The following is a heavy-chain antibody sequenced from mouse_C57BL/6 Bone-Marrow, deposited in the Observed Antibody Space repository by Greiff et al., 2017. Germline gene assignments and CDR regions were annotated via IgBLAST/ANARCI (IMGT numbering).Heavy chain of an antibody. CDR2: INPGSGGT. V-gene: IGHV1-54*01. Sequence: QVQLQQSGAELVRPGTSVKVSCKASGYAFTNYLIEWVQQRPGQGLEWIGVINPGSGGTTYNEKFKGKATLTADNSSSTAYMQLSSLTSEDSAVYFCARSKNWDSWFAYWGQGTLVTVSA. D-gene: IGHD4-1*01. CDR3: ARSKNWDSWFAY. CDR1: GYAFTNYL. J-gene: IGHJ3*01.